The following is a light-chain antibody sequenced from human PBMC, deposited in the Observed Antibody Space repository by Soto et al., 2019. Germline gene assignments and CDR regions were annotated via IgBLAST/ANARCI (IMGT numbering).Light chain of an antibody. J-gene: IGKJ1*01. Sequence: EIVLTQSPATLSLSPGERATLSCRASQSVGYHLAWYQQKPGQAPRLLIYDASNRATGIPARFSGSGSGTDFTLTISRLEPEDFAVYYCQQYAGSPPWTFGQGTKVEIK. V-gene: IGKV3-20*01. CDR2: DAS. CDR3: QQYAGSPPWT. CDR1: QSVGYH.